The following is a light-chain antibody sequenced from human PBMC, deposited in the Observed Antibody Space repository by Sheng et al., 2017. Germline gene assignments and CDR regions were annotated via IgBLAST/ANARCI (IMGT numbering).Light chain of an antibody. Sequence: DIQMTQSPSSVSASVGDRVTITCRASQGINSWLAWYQQKPGKAHKVLISAASSLQSGVPSRFSGSGSGTDFTLTISSLQPEDFATYYCQQANSFPLTFGGGTKVEIK. V-gene: IGKV1-12*01. J-gene: IGKJ4*01. CDR1: QGINSW. CDR3: QQANSFPLT. CDR2: AAS.